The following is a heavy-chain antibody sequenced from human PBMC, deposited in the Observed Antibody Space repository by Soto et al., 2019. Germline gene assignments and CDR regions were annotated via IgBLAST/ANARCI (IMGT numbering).Heavy chain of an antibody. J-gene: IGHJ4*02. D-gene: IGHD2-2*01. CDR1: GGSISSYY. CDR2: IYYSGST. V-gene: IGHV4-59*01. CDR3: ARYGGRTSRYVDY. Sequence: PSETLSLTCTVSGGSISSYYWSWIRQPPGKGLEWIGYIYYSGSTNYNPSLKSRVTISVETSKNQFSLKLSSVTAADTAVYYCARYGGRTSRYVDYWGQGTMVTVSS.